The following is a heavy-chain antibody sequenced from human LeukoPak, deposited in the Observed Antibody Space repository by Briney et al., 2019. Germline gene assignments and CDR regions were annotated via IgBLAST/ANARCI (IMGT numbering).Heavy chain of an antibody. CDR3: ARDHKNGY. J-gene: IGHJ4*02. CDR1: GFTFSSDA. Sequence: GGSLRLSCAASGFTFSSDAMTWVRQAPGKGLEWVSTITGSDDRTYYADSVKGRFTISRDYSKNTVHLQMNSLRAEDTAVYYCARDHKNGYWGQGTLVTVSS. V-gene: IGHV3-23*01. CDR2: ITGSDDRT.